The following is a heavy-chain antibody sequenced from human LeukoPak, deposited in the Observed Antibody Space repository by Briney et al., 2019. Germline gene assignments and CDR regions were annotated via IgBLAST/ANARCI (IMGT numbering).Heavy chain of an antibody. D-gene: IGHD3-10*01. Sequence: ASGRVSCKASGYTFTTYGISWGRQAPGQGLEWMGWIRGYNTNTNYAQKFQGRVTMTIDTSTSTAYMELSSLRSDDTAVYYCARDLVIDGSGSYFDPWGQGTLVTVSS. CDR1: GYTFTTYG. V-gene: IGHV1-18*01. CDR3: ARDLVIDGSGSYFDP. CDR2: IRGYNTNT. J-gene: IGHJ5*02.